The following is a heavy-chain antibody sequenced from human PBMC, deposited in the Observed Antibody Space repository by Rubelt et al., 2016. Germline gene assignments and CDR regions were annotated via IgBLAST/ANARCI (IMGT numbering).Heavy chain of an antibody. J-gene: IGHJ5*02. Sequence: QLQLQESGPGLVKPSETLSLTCTVSGGSISSSSYYWGWIRQPPGKGLEWIGSIYYSGSTYYNPSLKGRVTISVDTSKNQFSLKLSSVTAADTAVYYCARLLMVRGVIGYNWFDPWGQGTLVTVSS. D-gene: IGHD3-10*01. CDR2: IYYSGST. CDR3: ARLLMVRGVIGYNWFDP. CDR1: GGSISSSSYY. V-gene: IGHV4-39*07.